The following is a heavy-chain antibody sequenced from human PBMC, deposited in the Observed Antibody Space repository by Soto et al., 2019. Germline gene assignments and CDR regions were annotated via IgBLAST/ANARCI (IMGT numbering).Heavy chain of an antibody. CDR1: GGTFSSYA. CDR3: ARKNGDWNYVGYFGY. J-gene: IGHJ4*02. CDR2: IIPIFGTA. D-gene: IGHD1-7*01. V-gene: IGHV1-69*13. Sequence: SVKVSCKASGGTFSSYAISWVRQAPGQGLEWMGGIIPIFGTANYAQKFQGRVTITADESTSTAYMELSSLRSEDTAVYYCARKNGDWNYVGYFGYWGQGTLVTVSS.